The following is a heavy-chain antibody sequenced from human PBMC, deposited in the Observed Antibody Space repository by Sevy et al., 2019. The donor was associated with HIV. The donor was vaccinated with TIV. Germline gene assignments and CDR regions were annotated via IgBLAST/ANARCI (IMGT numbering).Heavy chain of an antibody. CDR2: ISYDEIHQ. CDR1: GFIFSSYA. CDR3: ARDVPHLRPWELSRGSDH. J-gene: IGHJ4*02. V-gene: IGHV3-30*04. Sequence: GGSLRLSCAASGFIFSSYALHWVRQAPGRGLEWVAIISYDEIHQDYADSVKGRFTISRDNSKNTMYLQMNNLRPEDTAVYYCARDVPHLRPWELSRGSDHWGQGTLVTVSS. D-gene: IGHD1-26*01.